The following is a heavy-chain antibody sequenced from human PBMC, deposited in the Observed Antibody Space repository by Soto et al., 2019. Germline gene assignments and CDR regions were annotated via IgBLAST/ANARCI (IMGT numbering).Heavy chain of an antibody. J-gene: IGHJ3*02. Sequence: ASVKVSCKASGYTFTSYGISWVRQAPGQGLEWMGWISAYNGNTNYAQKLQGRVTMTTDTSTSTAYMELRSLRSDDTVVYYCARGLPHYDFRGAFDIWGQGTMVTVSS. D-gene: IGHD3-3*01. CDR1: GYTFTSYG. CDR2: ISAYNGNT. V-gene: IGHV1-18*01. CDR3: ARGLPHYDFRGAFDI.